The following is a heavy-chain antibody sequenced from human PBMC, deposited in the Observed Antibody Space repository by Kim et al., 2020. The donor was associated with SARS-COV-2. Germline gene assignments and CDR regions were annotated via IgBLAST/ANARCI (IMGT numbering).Heavy chain of an antibody. J-gene: IGHJ4*02. V-gene: IGHV3-48*03. D-gene: IGHD1-1*01. CDR1: GFTFSSYE. Sequence: GGSLRLSCAASGFTFSSYEMNWVRQAPGKGLEWISYIAPGGTTIYYRDSVKGRFTISRDNAKYSLYLQMNSLRAEDTAIYYCAGESIWNRYDYWGQGILVTVSS. CDR2: IAPGGTTI. CDR3: AGESIWNRYDY.